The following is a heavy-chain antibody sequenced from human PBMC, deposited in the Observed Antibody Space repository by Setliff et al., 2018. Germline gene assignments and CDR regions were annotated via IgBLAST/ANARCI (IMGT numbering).Heavy chain of an antibody. CDR1: GFTFRSYW. CDR3: ARDREGDGNYYMDV. CDR2: MNSDGSTK. Sequence: LRLSCEASGFTFRSYWMHWVRQAPGEGLVWVSRMNSDGSTKNYADSVKGRFTISRDNTKNTVYLQMNSLRAEDTAVYYCARDREGDGNYYMDVWGKGTTVTVSS. D-gene: IGHD1-1*01. V-gene: IGHV3-74*01. J-gene: IGHJ6*03.